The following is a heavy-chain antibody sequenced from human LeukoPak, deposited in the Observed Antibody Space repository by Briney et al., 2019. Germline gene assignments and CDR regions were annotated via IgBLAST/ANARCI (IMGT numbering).Heavy chain of an antibody. CDR2: ISWNSGSI. J-gene: IGHJ6*02. V-gene: IGHV3-9*01. Sequence: GGSLRLSCAASGFTFSSFGIHWVRQAPGKGLEWVSGISWNSGSIGYADSVKGRFTISRDNAKNSLYLQMNSLRAEDTALYYCAKGGGFWSGYAPYYGMDVWGQGTTVTVSS. CDR3: AKGGGFWSGYAPYYGMDV. CDR1: GFTFSSFG. D-gene: IGHD3-3*01.